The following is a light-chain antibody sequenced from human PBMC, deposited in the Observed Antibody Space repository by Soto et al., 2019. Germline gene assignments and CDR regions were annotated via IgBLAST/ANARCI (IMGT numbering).Light chain of an antibody. CDR3: QQYGNAPFT. Sequence: EIVLTQSPGTLSLSPGERATLSCRASQSVSNNYLAWFQQKPGQAPRLLIYGASSRATGIPDRFSGSGSGTDFTLTISRLEPEDFAVYYCQQYGNAPFTFGPGTKWISN. CDR2: GAS. V-gene: IGKV3-20*01. CDR1: QSVSNNY. J-gene: IGKJ3*01.